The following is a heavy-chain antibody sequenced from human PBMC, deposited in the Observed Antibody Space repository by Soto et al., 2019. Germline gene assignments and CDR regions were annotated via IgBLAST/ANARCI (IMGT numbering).Heavy chain of an antibody. CDR3: GMITIFGVVIKIPYYYHGMDV. J-gene: IGHJ6*02. V-gene: IGHV1-69*01. Sequence: QVQLVQSGAEVKKPGSSVKVSCKASGGTFSSYAISWVRQAPGQGLEWMGGIIPIFGTANYAQKFQCRVTITADESTRRTYMELSSLRSEDPAVYYCGMITIFGVVIKIPYYYHGMDVWGQGTTVTVSS. D-gene: IGHD3-3*01. CDR1: GGTFSSYA. CDR2: IIPIFGTA.